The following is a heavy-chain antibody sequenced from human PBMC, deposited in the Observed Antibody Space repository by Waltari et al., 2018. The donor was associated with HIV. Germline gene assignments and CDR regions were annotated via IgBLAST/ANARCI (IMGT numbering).Heavy chain of an antibody. D-gene: IGHD6-19*01. Sequence: QVQLVQSGAEVKKPGSSVKVSCKASGGTFSSYAISWVRQAPGQGLEWMGGIIPIFGTANYAQKFQGRVTITADESTSTAYMELSSLRSEDTAVYYCARVPDLKGSGWWYYFDYWGQGTLVTVSS. J-gene: IGHJ4*02. CDR1: GGTFSSYA. CDR2: IIPIFGTA. V-gene: IGHV1-69*01. CDR3: ARVPDLKGSGWWYYFDY.